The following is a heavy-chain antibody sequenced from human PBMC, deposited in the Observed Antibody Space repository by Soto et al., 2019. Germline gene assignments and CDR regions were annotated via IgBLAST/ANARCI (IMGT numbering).Heavy chain of an antibody. CDR2: IYYSGST. D-gene: IGHD2-8*01. Sequence: PSETLSLTCTVSGGSISSGDYYWSWIRQPPGKGLEWIGYIYYSGSTYYNPSLKSRVTISVDTSKNQFSLKLSSVTAADTAVYYCARADCTNGVCYLDYWGQGTLVTVSS. V-gene: IGHV4-30-4*01. J-gene: IGHJ4*02. CDR3: ARADCTNGVCYLDY. CDR1: GGSISSGDYY.